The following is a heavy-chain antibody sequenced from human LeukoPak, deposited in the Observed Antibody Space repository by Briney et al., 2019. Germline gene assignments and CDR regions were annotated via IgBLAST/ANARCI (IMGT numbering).Heavy chain of an antibody. CDR2: IYYSGST. Sequence: SETLSLTCTVSGGSISSYYWSWIRQPPGMGLEWIGYIYYSGSTNYNPSLKSRVTISVDTSKNQFSLKLSSVTAADTAVYYCARVTPRTAMVTGPFDYWGQGTLVTVSS. D-gene: IGHD5-18*01. CDR3: ARVTPRTAMVTGPFDY. J-gene: IGHJ4*02. V-gene: IGHV4-59*01. CDR1: GGSISSYY.